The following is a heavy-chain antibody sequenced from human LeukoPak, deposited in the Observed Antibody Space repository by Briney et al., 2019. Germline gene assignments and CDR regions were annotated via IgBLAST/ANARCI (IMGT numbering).Heavy chain of an antibody. V-gene: IGHV4-59*01. CDR2: IYYSGST. Sequence: PSETLSLTCTVSGGSISSYYWSWIRQPPGKRLEWIGHIYYSGSTKYNPSLKSRVTISVDTSKNQFSLKLRSVTAADTAVYYCARGGSGYDSFYYYGMDVWGQGTTVTVSS. D-gene: IGHD5-12*01. CDR3: ARGGSGYDSFYYYGMDV. CDR1: GGSISSYY. J-gene: IGHJ6*02.